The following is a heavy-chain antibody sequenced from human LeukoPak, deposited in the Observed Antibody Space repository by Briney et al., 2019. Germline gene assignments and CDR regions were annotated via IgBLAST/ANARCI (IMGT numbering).Heavy chain of an antibody. Sequence: GGSLRLSCAASGFTFSSYAMSWVRQAPGKGLEWVSAISGSGGSTYYADSVKGRFTISRDNSKNTLYLQMNSLRAEATAVYCCASYIEAEQTFDYWGQGTLVTVSS. J-gene: IGHJ4*02. V-gene: IGHV3-23*01. CDR1: GFTFSSYA. D-gene: IGHD6-13*01. CDR2: ISGSGGST. CDR3: ASYIEAEQTFDY.